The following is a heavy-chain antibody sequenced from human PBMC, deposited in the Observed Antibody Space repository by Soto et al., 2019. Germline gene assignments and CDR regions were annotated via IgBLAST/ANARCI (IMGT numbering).Heavy chain of an antibody. V-gene: IGHV3-11*06. D-gene: IGHD2-15*01. CDR3: VRGGGGGLIDP. CDR2: ISPGSRYP. CDR1: GFTFGDSY. J-gene: IGHJ5*02. Sequence: GGSLRLSCAGSGFTFGDSYMSWIRQAPGKGLEWLSYISPGSRYPAYADSVKGRFTISRDNAKRSLYLQMMSLTAEDTAIYYCVRGGGGGLIDPWGQGTMVTVSS.